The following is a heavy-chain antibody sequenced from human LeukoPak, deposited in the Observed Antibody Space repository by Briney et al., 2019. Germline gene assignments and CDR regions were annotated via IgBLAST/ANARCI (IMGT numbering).Heavy chain of an antibody. V-gene: IGHV3-74*01. J-gene: IGHJ4*02. CDR2: INSDGSST. D-gene: IGHD5-18*01. CDR1: GFTFSSCW. CDR3: ARDHGYSYGYGDFDY. Sequence: GGSLRLSCAASGFTFSSCWMHWVRQAPGKGLVWVSRINSDGSSTSYADSVKGRFTISRDNAKNTLYLQMNSLRAEDTAVYYCARDHGYSYGYGDFDYWGQGTLVTVSS.